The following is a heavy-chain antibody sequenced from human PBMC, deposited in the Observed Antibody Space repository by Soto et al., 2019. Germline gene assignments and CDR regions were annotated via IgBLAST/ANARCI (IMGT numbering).Heavy chain of an antibody. CDR2: INPNSGGT. CDR3: ARSVKTGTTGPDPGRWFDP. CDR1: GYTFTGYY. Sequence: QVQLVQSGAEVKKPGASVKVSCKASGYTFTGYYMHWVRQAPGQGLEWMGWINPNSGGTNYAQKFQGWVTMTRDTSISTAYMELSRLRSDDTAVYYCARSVKTGTTGPDPGRWFDPWGQGTLVTVSS. J-gene: IGHJ5*02. V-gene: IGHV1-2*04. D-gene: IGHD1-7*01.